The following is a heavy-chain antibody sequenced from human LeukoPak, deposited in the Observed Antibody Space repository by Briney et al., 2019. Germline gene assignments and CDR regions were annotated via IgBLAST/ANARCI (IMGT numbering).Heavy chain of an antibody. CDR2: IKQDGSEK. D-gene: IGHD1-7*01. CDR3: ARVGGNWNYVRSYYYYMDV. J-gene: IGHJ6*03. CDR1: GFTFSNYW. Sequence: GGSLSLSCAASGFTFSNYWLTWVRQAPGQGLEWVANIKQDGSEKHYVDSVKGRFTISRDNAKNSLYLQMNSLRAEDTAVYYCARVGGNWNYVRSYYYYMDVWGKGTTVTVSS. V-gene: IGHV3-7*01.